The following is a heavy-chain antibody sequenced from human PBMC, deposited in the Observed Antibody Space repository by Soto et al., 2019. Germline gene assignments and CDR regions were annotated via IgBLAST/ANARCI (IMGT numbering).Heavy chain of an antibody. CDR3: GGGGSGYDPVDY. V-gene: IGHV3-66*01. J-gene: IGHJ4*02. Sequence: EVQLVESGGGLVQPGGSLRLSCAASGFTVSNNYIYWVRQAPGKGLEWVSIIYTGGSTYYADSVRGRFTISRDNSKNTVYLPMNSLGSGDTAVFYWGGGGSGYDPVDYWGQGTLVTVSS. D-gene: IGHD5-12*01. CDR1: GFTVSNNY. CDR2: IYTGGST.